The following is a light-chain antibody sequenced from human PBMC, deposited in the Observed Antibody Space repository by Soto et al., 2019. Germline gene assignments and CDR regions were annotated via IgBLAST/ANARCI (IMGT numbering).Light chain of an antibody. CDR3: QQYNNWWT. CDR1: QSVSTN. J-gene: IGKJ1*01. Sequence: EIVMTQSPATLSLSPGERATFSCRASQSVSTNLAWYQQMPGQAPRLLIYGASTRASGIPARLSGSGSGTEFTLTISSMQSEDSAVYYCQQYNNWWTFGQGTNVDIK. V-gene: IGKV3-15*01. CDR2: GAS.